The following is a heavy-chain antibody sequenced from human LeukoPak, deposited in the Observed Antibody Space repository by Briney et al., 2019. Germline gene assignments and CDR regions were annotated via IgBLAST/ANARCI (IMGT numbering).Heavy chain of an antibody. J-gene: IGHJ4*02. CDR2: INPNSGGT. CDR1: GYTFTGYY. D-gene: IGHD6-19*01. V-gene: IGHV1-2*06. CDR3: ARSSSGWYLNDY. Sequence: ASVKVSCKASGYTFTGYYMHWVRQAPGQGLEWMGRINPNSGGTNYAQKFQDRVTMTRDTSISTAYMELGRLRSDDTAVYYCARSSSGWYLNDYWGQGTLVTVSS.